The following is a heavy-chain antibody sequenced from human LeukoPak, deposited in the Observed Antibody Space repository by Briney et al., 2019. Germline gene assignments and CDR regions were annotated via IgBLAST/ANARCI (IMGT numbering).Heavy chain of an antibody. CDR2: IWYDGSNK. J-gene: IGHJ4*02. D-gene: IGHD6-13*01. CDR3: AKTDCSSHVFDY. CDR1: GFTFSSNG. Sequence: PGRSLRLSCAASGFTFSSNGMHWVRQAPGKGLEWVAVIWYDGSNKYYADSVKGRFTISRDNSKNTLHLQMNSLRAEDTAVLYCAKTDCSSHVFDYWGQGTLVTVSS. V-gene: IGHV3-33*06.